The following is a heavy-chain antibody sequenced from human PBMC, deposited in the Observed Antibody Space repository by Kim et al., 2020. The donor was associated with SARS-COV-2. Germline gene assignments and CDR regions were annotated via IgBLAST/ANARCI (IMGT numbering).Heavy chain of an antibody. D-gene: IGHD3-10*01. CDR1: GGTFSSYA. Sequence: SVKVSCKASGGTFSSYAISWVRQAPGQGLEWMGRIIPILGIANYAQKFQGRVTITADKSTSTAYMELSSLRSEDTAVYYCARGGDYGPVGFDYWGQGTLVTVSS. J-gene: IGHJ4*02. CDR2: IIPILGIA. CDR3: ARGGDYGPVGFDY. V-gene: IGHV1-69*04.